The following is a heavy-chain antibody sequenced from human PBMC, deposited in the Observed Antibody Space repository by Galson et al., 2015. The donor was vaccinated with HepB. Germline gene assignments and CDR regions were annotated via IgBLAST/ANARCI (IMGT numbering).Heavy chain of an antibody. J-gene: IGHJ4*02. CDR3: AGGGTYGDLDY. CDR2: ISYDGSNK. V-gene: IGHV3-30*03. D-gene: IGHD4-17*01. Sequence: SLRLSCAASGFTFSSYGMHWVRQAPGKGLEWVAVISYDGSNKYYADSVKGRFTISRDNSKNTLYLQMNSLRAEDTAVYYCAGGGTYGDLDYWGQGTLVTVSS. CDR1: GFTFSSYG.